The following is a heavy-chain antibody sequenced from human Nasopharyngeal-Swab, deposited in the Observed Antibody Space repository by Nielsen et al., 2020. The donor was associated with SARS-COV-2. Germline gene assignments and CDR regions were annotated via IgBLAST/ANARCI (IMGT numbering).Heavy chain of an antibody. D-gene: IGHD3-10*01. V-gene: IGHV4-4*07. CDR3: ARESIHYYGSGSYYNVLDY. CDR1: GGPISSYY. J-gene: IGHJ4*02. Sequence: SETLSPTCTVPGGPISSYYWSWIRQPAGKGLEWIGRIYTSGSTHYNPSLKSRVTMSVDTSKNQFSLKLSSVTAADTAVYYCARESIHYYGSGSYYNVLDYWGQGTLVTVSS. CDR2: IYTSGST.